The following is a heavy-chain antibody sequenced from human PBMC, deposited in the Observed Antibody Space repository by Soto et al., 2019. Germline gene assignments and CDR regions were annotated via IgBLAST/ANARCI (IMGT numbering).Heavy chain of an antibody. CDR3: PRGYRDGYFYAMDV. CDR1: GGTFSSYA. CDR2: IIPMFGKA. D-gene: IGHD2-2*02. V-gene: IGHV1-69*01. J-gene: IGHJ6*02. Sequence: QVLLVQSGAEVKKSGSSVKVSCKASGGTFSSYAINWVRQAPGQGLEWMGGIIPMFGKANYAENFQGIVTISADESTITAYMELSSLTSYDAAVYYCPRGYRDGYFYAMDVWGQGTTVTVSS.